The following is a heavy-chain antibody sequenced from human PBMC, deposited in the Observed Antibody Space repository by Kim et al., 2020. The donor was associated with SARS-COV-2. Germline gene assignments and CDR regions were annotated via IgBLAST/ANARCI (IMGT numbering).Heavy chain of an antibody. CDR2: MNPNSGNT. Sequence: ASVKVSCKASGYTFASYDISWVRQATGQGLEWMGWMNPNSGNTGYAQKFQGRVTMTRNTSISTAYMELSSLRSEDTAVYYCARAQTRLVGATSLPGYWGQGTLVTVSS. CDR1: GYTFASYD. D-gene: IGHD1-26*01. CDR3: ARAQTRLVGATSLPGY. V-gene: IGHV1-8*01. J-gene: IGHJ4*02.